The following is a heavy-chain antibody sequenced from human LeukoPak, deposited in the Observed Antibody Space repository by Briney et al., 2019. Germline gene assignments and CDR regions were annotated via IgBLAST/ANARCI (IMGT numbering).Heavy chain of an antibody. CDR2: IYYTGTT. Sequence: SETLSLTCAVYGESFNDYYWSWIRQHPGKGLEWVGYIYYTGTTYYNASLKSRLTMSVDTSENQFSLKLTSVTAADTAVYYCARYSSRSFYFDFWGQGTLVTVSS. CDR3: ARYSSRSFYFDF. D-gene: IGHD2-2*01. J-gene: IGHJ4*02. CDR1: GESFNDYY. V-gene: IGHV4-31*11.